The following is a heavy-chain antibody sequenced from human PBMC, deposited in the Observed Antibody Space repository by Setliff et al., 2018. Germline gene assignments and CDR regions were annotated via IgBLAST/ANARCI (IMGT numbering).Heavy chain of an antibody. J-gene: IGHJ4*02. CDR3: ARGSFPYDNSGFDY. CDR1: GGSSSSHY. D-gene: IGHD3-22*01. CDR2: IHYSGTT. Sequence: SETLSLTCTVSGGSSSSHYWSWIRQPPGKGLEWIGYIHYSGTTNYNPSLKSRVTLSLDTAKNQFSLELRAVTAADTALYYCARGSFPYDNSGFDYWGQGTLVTVSS. V-gene: IGHV4-59*11.